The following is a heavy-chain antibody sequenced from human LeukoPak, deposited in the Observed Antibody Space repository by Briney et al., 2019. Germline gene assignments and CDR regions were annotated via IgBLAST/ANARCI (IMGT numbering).Heavy chain of an antibody. J-gene: IGHJ3*02. CDR2: IWYDGSNK. D-gene: IGHD5-18*01. Sequence: HPGGSLRLSCAASGFTFSSYGMHWVRQAPGKGLEWVAVIWYDGSNKYYADSVKGRFTISRDNSKDTLYLQMNSLRAEDTAVYYCAKDGRVRSYGSEVHAFDIWGQGTMVTVSS. V-gene: IGHV3-33*06. CDR3: AKDGRVRSYGSEVHAFDI. CDR1: GFTFSSYG.